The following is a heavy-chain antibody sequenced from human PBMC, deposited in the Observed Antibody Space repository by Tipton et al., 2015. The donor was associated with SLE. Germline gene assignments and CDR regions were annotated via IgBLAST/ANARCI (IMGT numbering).Heavy chain of an antibody. CDR2: ISGSGGNT. J-gene: IGHJ4*02. D-gene: IGHD3-10*01. CDR3: AKEIGHSGSYYNY. Sequence: GSLRLSCAASGFTFSSYAMSWVRQAPGKGLEWVSGISGSGGNTYHADSVKGRFTISRDNSKNTLYLQMNSLRAEDTAIYYCAKEIGHSGSYYNYWGQGALVTVSS. CDR1: GFTFSSYA. V-gene: IGHV3-23*01.